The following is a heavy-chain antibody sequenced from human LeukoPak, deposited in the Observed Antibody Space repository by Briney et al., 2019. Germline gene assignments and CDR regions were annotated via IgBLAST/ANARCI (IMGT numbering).Heavy chain of an antibody. V-gene: IGHV4-59*01. CDR3: ARMSKAIAVAGTIDY. CDR1: GGSISGYH. Sequence: SETLSLTCTVSGGSISGYHWSWIRQPPGKGLEWIGYIYYSGSTNYNPSLKSRVTISVDTSKNQFSLKLSSVTAADTAVYYCARMSKAIAVAGTIDYWGQGTLVTVSS. J-gene: IGHJ4*02. D-gene: IGHD6-19*01. CDR2: IYYSGST.